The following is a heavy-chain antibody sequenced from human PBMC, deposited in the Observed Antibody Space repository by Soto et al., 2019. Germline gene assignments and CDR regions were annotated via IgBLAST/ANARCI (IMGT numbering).Heavy chain of an antibody. Sequence: SSVKVSCKASGGTFSNYAISWVRQAPGQGLEWMGGIIPIFNTANYAQKFQGRVTITADKSTSTAYMELSSLRSEDTAVYYCASGLVVPAGIRYYYYGMDVCGQGTTVTVSS. CDR3: ASGLVVPAGIRYYYYGMDV. V-gene: IGHV1-69*06. D-gene: IGHD2-2*01. J-gene: IGHJ6*02. CDR1: GGTFSNYA. CDR2: IIPIFNTA.